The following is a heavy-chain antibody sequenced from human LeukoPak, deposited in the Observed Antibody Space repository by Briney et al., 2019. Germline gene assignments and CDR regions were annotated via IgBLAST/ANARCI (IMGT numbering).Heavy chain of an antibody. J-gene: IGHJ4*02. V-gene: IGHV3-9*01. D-gene: IGHD3-22*01. CDR1: GFTFDDYA. CDR2: SSWNSGSI. Sequence: GGSLRLSCAASGFTFDDYAMHLVRQAPGKGLEWVSGSSWNSGSIGYADSVKGRFTISRDNAKNSLYLQMNSLRAEDTALYYCAKGFGHYYDSSGYYGYWGQGTLVTVSS. CDR3: AKGFGHYYDSSGYYGY.